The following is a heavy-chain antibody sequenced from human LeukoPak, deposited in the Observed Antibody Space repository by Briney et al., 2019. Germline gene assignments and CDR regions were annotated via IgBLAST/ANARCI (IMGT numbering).Heavy chain of an antibody. V-gene: IGHV3-33*01. CDR2: IWYDGSNK. D-gene: IGHD2-15*01. CDR3: ARGVSYYFDY. J-gene: IGHJ4*02. Sequence: PGRSLRLSCAASGFTFSSYGMHWVRQAPGKGLEWVAVIWYDGSNKYYADSVKRRFTISRDNSKNTLYLQMNSLRAEDTAVYYCARGVSYYFDYWGQGTLVTVSS. CDR1: GFTFSSYG.